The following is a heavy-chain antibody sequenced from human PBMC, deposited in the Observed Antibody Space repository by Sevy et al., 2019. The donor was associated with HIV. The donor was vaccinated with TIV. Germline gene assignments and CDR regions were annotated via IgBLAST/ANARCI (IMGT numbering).Heavy chain of an antibody. CDR1: GFTFSSSA. J-gene: IGHJ3*02. D-gene: IGHD3-16*01. CDR3: AAEDTSRFGGPLRVFDM. Sequence: ASVKVSCKASGFTFSSSAVQWVRQARGQRLEWIGWIVVGSDITDYAQKFQGRVAITRDMSTTTAHMELSSLTSDDTGVYYGAAEDTSRFGGPLRVFDMWGQGTMVTVSS. V-gene: IGHV1-58*01. CDR2: IVVGSDIT.